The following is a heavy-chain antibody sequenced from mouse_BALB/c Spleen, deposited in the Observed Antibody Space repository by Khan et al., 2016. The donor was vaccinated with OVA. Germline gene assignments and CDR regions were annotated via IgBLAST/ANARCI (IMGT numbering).Heavy chain of an antibody. CDR1: GFSLTSYG. D-gene: IGHD1-1*01. CDR2: ILGDGST. V-gene: IGHV2-3*01. CDR3: ALDYYGRAWFAY. J-gene: IGHJ3*01. Sequence: VQLQESGPGLVAPSQSLSITCTVTGFSLTSYGVGWVRQPPGKGLEWLTVILGDGSTNYHSALISRLNINQDNSKSQVFLKLNSRQTDDTAKYYCALDYYGRAWFAYWGQGTLVTVSA.